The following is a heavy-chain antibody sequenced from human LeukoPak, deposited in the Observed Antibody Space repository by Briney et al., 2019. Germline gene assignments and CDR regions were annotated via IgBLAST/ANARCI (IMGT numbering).Heavy chain of an antibody. V-gene: IGHV4-39*02. D-gene: IGHD6-19*01. Sequence: SETLSLTCTVPVGSISSSSYYWGWTRQPPGKGLEWIGSIYYTGSTYYNPSLKSRVTISVDTSKNHFSLRLSSVTAADTAVYYCARLDGWYYFDYWGQGTLVTVSS. J-gene: IGHJ4*02. CDR3: ARLDGWYYFDY. CDR2: IYYTGST. CDR1: VGSISSSSYY.